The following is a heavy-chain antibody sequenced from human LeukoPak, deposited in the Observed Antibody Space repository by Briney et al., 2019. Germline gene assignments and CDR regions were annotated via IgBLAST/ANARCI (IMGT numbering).Heavy chain of an antibody. CDR1: GFTFSSHA. Sequence: GGSLRLSCAASGFTFSSHAMSWVRQAPGKGLEWVSAISGSGGSTYYADSVKGRFTISRDNSKNTLYLQMNSLRAEDTAVYYCAKRPRWLQSHFDYWGQGTLVTVSS. V-gene: IGHV3-23*01. CDR3: AKRPRWLQSHFDY. CDR2: ISGSGGST. J-gene: IGHJ4*02. D-gene: IGHD5-24*01.